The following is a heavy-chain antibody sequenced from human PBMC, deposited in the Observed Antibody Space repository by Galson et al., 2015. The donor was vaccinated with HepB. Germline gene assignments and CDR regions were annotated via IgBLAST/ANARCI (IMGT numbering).Heavy chain of an antibody. D-gene: IGHD3-22*01. V-gene: IGHV5-10-1*01. CDR3: ARYRVLYDSSGYYYEFDP. CDR1: GYSFTSYW. J-gene: IGHJ5*02. Sequence: QSGAEVKKPGESLRISCKGSGYSFTSYWISWVRQVPGKGLEWMGRIDPSDSYTNYSPSFQGHVTISADKSISTAYLQWSSLKASDTAMYYCARYRVLYDSSGYYYEFDPWGQGTLVTASS. CDR2: IDPSDSYT.